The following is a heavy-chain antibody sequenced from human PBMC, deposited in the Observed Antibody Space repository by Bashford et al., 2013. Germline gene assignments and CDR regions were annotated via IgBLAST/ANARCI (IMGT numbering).Heavy chain of an antibody. D-gene: IGHD2-2*01. V-gene: IGHV1-46*01. J-gene: IGHJ5*02. CDR2: ISPGGGST. CDR3: ARDSRDCGSTSCYSWYSGFDP. Sequence: WVRQAPGQGLEWVGVISPGGGSTNYAQKFQGRVAMTRDTSTSTVYMELRSLQSEDTAVYYCARDSRDCGSTSCYSWYSGFDPWGQGTLVTVSS.